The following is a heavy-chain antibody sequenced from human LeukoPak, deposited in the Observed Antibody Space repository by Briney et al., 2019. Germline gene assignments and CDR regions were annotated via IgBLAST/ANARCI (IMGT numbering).Heavy chain of an antibody. Sequence: EWIGEINHSGSTNYNPSLKSRVTISVDTSKNQFSLKLSSVTAADTAVYYCARATMVRGVGAWGQGTLVTVSS. J-gene: IGHJ5*02. CDR2: INHSGST. D-gene: IGHD3-10*01. V-gene: IGHV4-34*01. CDR3: ARATMVRGVGA.